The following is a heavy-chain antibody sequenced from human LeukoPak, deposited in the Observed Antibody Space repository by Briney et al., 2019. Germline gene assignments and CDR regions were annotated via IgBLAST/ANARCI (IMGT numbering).Heavy chain of an antibody. CDR2: ISGSGAST. CDR1: GFTFSTNA. D-gene: IGHD2-15*01. V-gene: IGHV3-23*01. CDR3: ATHHSTKGFDY. Sequence: GGSLRLSCLTSGFTFSTNAMSWVRQAPGKGLEWISGISGSGASTYYADSVTGRFTISRDNSRNTLYLQMNSLRAEDTAVYYCATHHSTKGFDYWGQGTLVTVSS. J-gene: IGHJ4*02.